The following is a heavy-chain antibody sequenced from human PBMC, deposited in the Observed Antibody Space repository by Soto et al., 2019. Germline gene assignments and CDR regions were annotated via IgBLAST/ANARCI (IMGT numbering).Heavy chain of an antibody. V-gene: IGHV3-33*01. CDR1: GFTFSSYG. CDR2: IWYDGSNK. CDR3: AREYNWNDLGAFDI. Sequence: QVQLVESGGGVVQPGRSLRLSCAASGFTFSSYGMHWVRQAPGKGLEWVAVIWYDGSNKYHADSVKGRFTISRDNSNNTLYLQMNCLRGEDTAVYYCAREYNWNDLGAFDIWGQGTMVTVSS. D-gene: IGHD1-20*01. J-gene: IGHJ3*02.